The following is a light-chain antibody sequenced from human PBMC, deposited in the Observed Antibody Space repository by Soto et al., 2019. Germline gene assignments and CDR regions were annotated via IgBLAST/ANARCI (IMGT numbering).Light chain of an antibody. V-gene: IGKV3-20*01. Sequence: ETVLTQSPGTLSLSPGERATVSCRASQSVTSSSLGWYQQKPGQAPRLLIYGASTRATGIPDRFSGSGSGTDFTLTVSRLEPEDFAVYYCQQYGSSAQFTFGGGTKVEIK. J-gene: IGKJ4*01. CDR1: QSVTSSS. CDR2: GAS. CDR3: QQYGSSAQFT.